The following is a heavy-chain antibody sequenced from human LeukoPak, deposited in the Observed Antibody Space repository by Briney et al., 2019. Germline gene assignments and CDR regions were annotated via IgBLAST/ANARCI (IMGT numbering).Heavy chain of an antibody. D-gene: IGHD6-13*01. V-gene: IGHV1-18*01. CDR1: GYTFTSYG. CDR3: ARAPSSIAAAGAFDY. Sequence: ASVKVSCKASGYTFTSYGISWVRQAPGQGLEWMGWISAYSGNTNYAQKLQGRVTMTTDTSTNTAYMELRSLRSDDTAVYYCARAPSSIAAAGAFDYWGQGTLVTVSS. J-gene: IGHJ4*02. CDR2: ISAYSGNT.